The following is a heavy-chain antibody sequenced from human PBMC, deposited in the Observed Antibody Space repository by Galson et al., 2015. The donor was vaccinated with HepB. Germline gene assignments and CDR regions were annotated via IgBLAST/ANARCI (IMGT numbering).Heavy chain of an antibody. CDR2: MNPDSGNT. D-gene: IGHD2-8*01. Sequence: LVKVSCKASGYTFTNSDINWVRQATGQGLEWMGWMNPDSGNTGYAQKFQGRVTMTRNTSISTAYMELSSLRSEDTAVYYCARGRYCTSGACPYYFDNWGQGTLVTVSS. CDR1: GYTFTNSD. J-gene: IGHJ4*02. CDR3: ARGRYCTSGACPYYFDN. V-gene: IGHV1-8*01.